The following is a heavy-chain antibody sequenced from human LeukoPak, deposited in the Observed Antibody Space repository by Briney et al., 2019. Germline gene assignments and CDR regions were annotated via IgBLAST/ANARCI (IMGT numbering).Heavy chain of an antibody. CDR2: IFYTGST. CDR1: GASISSFY. CDR3: ARNRGTSDLDY. V-gene: IGHV4-59*01. Sequence: PSETLCLTCTVSGASISSFYWSWIRQPPGRGLEWIGYIFYTGSTNYNPSLKGRVTLSMDTSKNQFSLNLTSVTAADTAVYYCARNRGTSDLDYWGQGTLVTVSS. J-gene: IGHJ4*02. D-gene: IGHD2-8*01.